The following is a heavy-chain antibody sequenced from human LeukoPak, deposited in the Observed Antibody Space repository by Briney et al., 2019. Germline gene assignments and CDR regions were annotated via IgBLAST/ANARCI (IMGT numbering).Heavy chain of an antibody. Sequence: SETLSLTCTVSGYSIRSAYYWGWIRQPPGKGLEWIGSIYHSGSTYYNPSLKSRVTMSVDTSKNQFSLKLSSVTAADTAVYYCARLGSYYAGGYWGQGTLVTVSS. V-gene: IGHV4-38-2*02. D-gene: IGHD1-26*01. CDR3: ARLGSYYAGGY. CDR2: IYHSGST. CDR1: GYSIRSAYY. J-gene: IGHJ4*02.